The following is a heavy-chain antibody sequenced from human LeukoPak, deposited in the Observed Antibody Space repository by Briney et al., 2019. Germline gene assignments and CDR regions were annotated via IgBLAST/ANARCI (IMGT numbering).Heavy chain of an antibody. CDR2: IYTSGST. CDR1: GGSISSYY. D-gene: IGHD3-22*01. V-gene: IGHV4-4*07. CDR3: ASHYYDSSGYAY. Sequence: PSETLSLTCTVSGGSISSYYWSWIRQPAGKGLGWIGRIYTSGSTNNNPPLKSRVTMSVDTSKNQFSLKLSSVTAADTAVYYCASHYYDSSGYAYWGQGNLVTVSS. J-gene: IGHJ4*02.